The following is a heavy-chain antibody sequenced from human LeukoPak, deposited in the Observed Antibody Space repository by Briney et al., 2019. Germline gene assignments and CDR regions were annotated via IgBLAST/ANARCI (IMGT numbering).Heavy chain of an antibody. Sequence: TGGSLRLSCAASGFTFSSYGMHWVRQAPGKGLEWVAYIQYDRSNQQYAGSVKGRFSISRDNSKNTLSLQMNSLRVEDTAIYYCAKGPFFYYDASGYNYFDSWGQGTLVTVSS. CDR2: IQYDRSNQ. J-gene: IGHJ4*02. CDR1: GFTFSSYG. D-gene: IGHD3-22*01. V-gene: IGHV3-30*02. CDR3: AKGPFFYYDASGYNYFDS.